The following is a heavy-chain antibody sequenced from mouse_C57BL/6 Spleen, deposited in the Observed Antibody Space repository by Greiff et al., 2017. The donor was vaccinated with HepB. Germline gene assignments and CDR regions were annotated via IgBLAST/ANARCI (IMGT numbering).Heavy chain of an antibody. CDR3: ARVAYYSNYGGFYWYFDV. J-gene: IGHJ1*03. Sequence: EVMLVESEGGLVQPGSSMKLSCTASGFTFSDYYMAWVRQVPEKGLEWVANINYDGSSTYYLDSLKSRFIISRDNAKNILYLQMSSLKSEDTATYYCARVAYYSNYGGFYWYFDVWGTGTTVTVSS. CDR1: GFTFSDYY. CDR2: INYDGSST. V-gene: IGHV5-16*01. D-gene: IGHD2-5*01.